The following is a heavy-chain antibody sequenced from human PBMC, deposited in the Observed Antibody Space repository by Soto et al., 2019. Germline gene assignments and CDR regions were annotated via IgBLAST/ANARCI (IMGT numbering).Heavy chain of an antibody. J-gene: IGHJ6*02. CDR2: IIPISETT. CDR1: GGTFSSLD. Sequence: SVKVSCKASGGTFSSLDINWVRQAPGQGLEWMGGIIPISETTNYAQIFQGRVSIVADISTSTAYMELSRLRSEDTAVYYCARALLSHSYDSGGYDSYFHAMDVWGQGTPVTVSS. V-gene: IGHV1-69*06. D-gene: IGHD3-22*01. CDR3: ARALLSHSYDSGGYDSYFHAMDV.